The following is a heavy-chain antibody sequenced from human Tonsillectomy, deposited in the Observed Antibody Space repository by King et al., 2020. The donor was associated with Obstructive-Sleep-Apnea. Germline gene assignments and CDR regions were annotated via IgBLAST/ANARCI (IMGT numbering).Heavy chain of an antibody. J-gene: IGHJ4*02. V-gene: IGHV3-30-3*01. CDR3: ARDGVYWGGLAAAVHFDY. Sequence: VQLVESGGGVVQPGRSLRLSCAASGFTFSSYAMHWVRQAPGKGLEWGAVISYDGNNKYYADSVKGRFTISRDNSENTLDLQMNSLRAEDTAVYYCARDGVYWGGLAAAVHFDYWGQGTLVTVSS. D-gene: IGHD6-13*01. CDR2: ISYDGNNK. CDR1: GFTFSSYA.